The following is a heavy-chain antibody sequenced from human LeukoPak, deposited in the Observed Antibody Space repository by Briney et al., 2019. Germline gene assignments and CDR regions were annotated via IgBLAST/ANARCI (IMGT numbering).Heavy chain of an antibody. CDR3: ARALGGKAHWYFDL. J-gene: IGHJ2*01. CDR2: IYYSGST. V-gene: IGHV4-59*01. Sequence: PSETLSLTCTVSGGSISSYYWSWIRQPPGKGLEWIGYIYYSGSTNYNPSLKSRVTISVDTSKNQFSLKLSSVTAADTAVYYCARALGGKAHWYFDLWGRGTLVTVSS. D-gene: IGHD2-15*01. CDR1: GGSISSYY.